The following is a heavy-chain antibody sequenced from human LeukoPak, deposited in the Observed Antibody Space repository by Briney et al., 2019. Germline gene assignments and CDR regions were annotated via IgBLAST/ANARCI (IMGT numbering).Heavy chain of an antibody. CDR2: IYYSGSS. J-gene: IGHJ4*02. CDR3: ARGVVNPPGYFDY. CDR1: GGSISSGDYY. D-gene: IGHD2-2*01. V-gene: IGHV4-30-4*08. Sequence: SQTLSLTCTVSGGSISSGDYYWSWIRQPPGKGLEWIGYIYYSGSSYYNPSLKSRLTISVDTSKNQFSLRLNSVTAADTAVYYCARGVVNPPGYFDYWGQGTLVTVSS.